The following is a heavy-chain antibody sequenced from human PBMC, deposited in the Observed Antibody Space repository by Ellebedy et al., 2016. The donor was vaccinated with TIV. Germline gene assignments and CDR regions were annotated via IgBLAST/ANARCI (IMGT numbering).Heavy chain of an antibody. D-gene: IGHD6-19*01. CDR3: AEGRSGWYYFDY. V-gene: IGHV4-34*01. J-gene: IGHJ4*02. Sequence: GSLRLSCAVYGGSFSGYYWSWVRQPPGKGLEWIGAVNQSGRTNYHPSLKSLVTISVDTSKNQFSLRLSSVTAADTAVYYCAEGRSGWYYFDYWGQGTLVTVSS. CDR2: VNQSGRT. CDR1: GGSFSGYY.